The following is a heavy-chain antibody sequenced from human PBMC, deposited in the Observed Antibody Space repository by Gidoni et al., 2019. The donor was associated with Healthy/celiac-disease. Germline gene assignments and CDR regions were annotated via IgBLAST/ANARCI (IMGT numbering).Heavy chain of an antibody. Sequence: QVQLVQSGAEVKKPGASVKVSCKASGYTFTGYYMHWVRQAPGQGLEWMGWINPNSGGTNYAQKFQGRVTMTRDTSISTAYMELSRLRSDDTAVYYCARVADLENGYSSLYYYYYGMDVWGQGTTVTVSS. CDR2: INPNSGGT. V-gene: IGHV1-2*02. J-gene: IGHJ6*02. D-gene: IGHD5-18*01. CDR3: ARVADLENGYSSLYYYYYGMDV. CDR1: GYTFTGYY.